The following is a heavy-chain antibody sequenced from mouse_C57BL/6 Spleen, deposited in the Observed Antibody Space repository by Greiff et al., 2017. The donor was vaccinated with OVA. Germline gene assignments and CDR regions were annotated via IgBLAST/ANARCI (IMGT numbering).Heavy chain of an antibody. D-gene: IGHD1-1*01. CDR3: ARNYHGSIHYFDY. CDR1: GYTFTSYW. J-gene: IGHJ2*01. V-gene: IGHV1-59*01. Sequence: QVQLQQPGAELVRPGTSVKLSCKASGYTFTSYWMHWVKQRPGQGLEWIGVIDPSDSYTNYNQKFKGKATLTVDTSSSTAYMQLSSLTSEDSAVYCCARNYHGSIHYFDYWGQGTTLTVSS. CDR2: IDPSDSYT.